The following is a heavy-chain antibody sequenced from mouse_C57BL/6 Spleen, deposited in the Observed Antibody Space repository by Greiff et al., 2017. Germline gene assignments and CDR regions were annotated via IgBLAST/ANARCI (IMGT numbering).Heavy chain of an antibody. Sequence: VQLQQSGPELVKPGASVKISCKASGYSFTDYNMNWVKQSNGKSLAWIGVINPNYGTNSYNQKYKGKATLTVDQSSSTAYMQLNSLTSEDSAVYYCASHYGSRPEPSWFAYWGQGTLVTVSA. J-gene: IGHJ3*01. V-gene: IGHV1-39*01. CDR3: ASHYGSRPEPSWFAY. CDR1: GYSFTDYN. D-gene: IGHD1-1*01. CDR2: INPNYGTN.